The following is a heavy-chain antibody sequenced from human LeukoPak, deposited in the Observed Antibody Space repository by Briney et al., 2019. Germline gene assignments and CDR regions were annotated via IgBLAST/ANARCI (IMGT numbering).Heavy chain of an antibody. V-gene: IGHV3-7*01. J-gene: IGHJ4*02. D-gene: IGHD3-3*01. CDR1: GFTFSSYW. CDR3: SRDHTIFGLDY. CDR2: IKQDGSEK. Sequence: PGGSLRLSCAASGFTFSSYWMSWVRQAPGKGLEWVANIKQDGSEKYYVDSVKGRFTISRGNAKNSLYLQMNSLRAEDTAVYYCSRDHTIFGLDYWGQGTLVTVSS.